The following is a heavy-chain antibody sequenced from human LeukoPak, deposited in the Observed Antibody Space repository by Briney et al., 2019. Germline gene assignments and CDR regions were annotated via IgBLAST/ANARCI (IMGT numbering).Heavy chain of an antibody. J-gene: IGHJ5*02. Sequence: GGSLRLSCAASGFTFGIYGMSWVRQAPGKGLEWVSSITSSTNYIYYADSVKGRFTISRDNAKNSLYLQMNSLRAEDTAVYYCARLVGATNWFDPWGQGTLVTVSS. V-gene: IGHV3-21*01. CDR2: ITSSTNYI. D-gene: IGHD1-26*01. CDR3: ARLVGATNWFDP. CDR1: GFTFGIYG.